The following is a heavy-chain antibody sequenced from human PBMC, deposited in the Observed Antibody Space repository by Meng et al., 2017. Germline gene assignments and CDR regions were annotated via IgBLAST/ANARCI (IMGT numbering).Heavy chain of an antibody. CDR3: AKDVSAMVTGIFDY. J-gene: IGHJ4*02. D-gene: IGHD5-18*01. Sequence: GESLKISCAASGFTFSSYAMSWVRQAPGKGLEWVSAISGSGGSTYYADSVKGRFTISRDNSKNTLYPQMNSLRAEDTAVYYCAKDVSAMVTGIFDYWGQGTLVTVSS. CDR1: GFTFSSYA. CDR2: ISGSGGST. V-gene: IGHV3-23*01.